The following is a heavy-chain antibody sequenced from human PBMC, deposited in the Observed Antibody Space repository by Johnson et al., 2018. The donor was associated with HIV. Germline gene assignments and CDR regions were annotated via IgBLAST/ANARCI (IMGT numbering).Heavy chain of an antibody. CDR1: GFTFSTYT. J-gene: IGHJ3*02. D-gene: IGHD5-18*01. CDR2: ISYDASKK. Sequence: QVQLVESGGGVVQPGRSLRLFCAVSGFTFSTYTMHWVRQAPGRGLEWVAVISYDASKKYYADSVRGRFTISRDNSKNTLYLQMNSLRAEDTAVYYCAKEDGYSYGSDAVDIWGQGTMVTVSS. V-gene: IGHV3-30*04. CDR3: AKEDGYSYGSDAVDI.